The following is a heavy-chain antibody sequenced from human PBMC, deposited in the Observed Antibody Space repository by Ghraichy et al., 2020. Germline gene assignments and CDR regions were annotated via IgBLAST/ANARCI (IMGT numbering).Heavy chain of an antibody. V-gene: IGHV4-59*08. CDR1: GGSISSYY. CDR2: IYYSGST. D-gene: IGHD2-2*02. J-gene: IGHJ3*02. Sequence: SETLSLTCTVSGGSISSYYWSWIRQPPGKGLEWIGYIYYSGSTNYNPSLKSRVTISVDTSKNQFSLKLSSVTAADTAVYYCARHRYCSSTSCYTGVDDAFDIWGLGTMVTVSS. CDR3: ARHRYCSSTSCYTGVDDAFDI.